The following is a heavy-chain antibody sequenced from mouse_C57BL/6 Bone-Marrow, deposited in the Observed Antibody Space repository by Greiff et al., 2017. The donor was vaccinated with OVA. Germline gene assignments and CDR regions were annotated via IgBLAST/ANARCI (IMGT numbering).Heavy chain of an antibody. J-gene: IGHJ4*01. V-gene: IGHV1-15*01. CDR1: GYTFTDYE. CDR3: TFTAAVGEAMDY. D-gene: IGHD1-1*01. Sequence: VQLQQSGAELVRPGASVTLSCKASGYTFTDYEMPWVKQTPVHGLEWIGAIDPETGGTAYNQKFKGKAILTADKSSSTAYLALRSLTSEDSAVYYCTFTAAVGEAMDYWGQGTSVTVSS. CDR2: IDPETGGT.